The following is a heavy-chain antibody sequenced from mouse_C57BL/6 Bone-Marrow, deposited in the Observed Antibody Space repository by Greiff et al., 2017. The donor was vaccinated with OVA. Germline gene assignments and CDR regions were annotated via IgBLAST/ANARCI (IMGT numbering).Heavy chain of an antibody. J-gene: IGHJ4*01. V-gene: IGHV2-2*01. CDR1: GFSLTSYG. Sequence: QVQLQQSGPGLVQPSQSLSITCTVSGFSLTSYGVHWVRQSPGKGLEWLGVIWSGGSTDYNAAFISRLSISKDNSKSQVFFKMNSLQADDTAIYYCARGRITTVVAPYAMDYWGQGTSVTVSS. D-gene: IGHD1-1*01. CDR3: ARGRITTVVAPYAMDY. CDR2: IWSGGST.